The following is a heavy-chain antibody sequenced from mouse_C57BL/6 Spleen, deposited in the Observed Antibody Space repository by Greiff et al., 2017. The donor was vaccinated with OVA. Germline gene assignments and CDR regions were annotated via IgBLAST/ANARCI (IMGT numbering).Heavy chain of an antibody. J-gene: IGHJ2*01. CDR3: ATSYDYGRGFDY. V-gene: IGHV1-69*01. D-gene: IGHD2-4*01. CDR1: GYTFTSYW. Sequence: VQLQQPGAELAMPGASVKLSCKASGYTFTSYWMHWVKQRPGQGLEWIGEIDPSDSYTNYNQKFKGKSTLTVDKSSSTAYMQLSSLTSEDAAVDDCATSYDYGRGFDYWGQGTTLTVSS. CDR2: IDPSDSYT.